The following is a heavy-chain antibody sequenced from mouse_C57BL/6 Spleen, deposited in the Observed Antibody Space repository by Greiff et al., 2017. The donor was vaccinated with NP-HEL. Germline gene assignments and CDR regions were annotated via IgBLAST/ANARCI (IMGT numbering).Heavy chain of an antibody. J-gene: IGHJ3*01. CDR2: IDPENGDT. CDR3: TTAFYYGSSLWFAY. CDR1: GFNIKDDY. Sequence: VQLKESGAELVRPGASVKLSCTASGFNIKDDYMHWVKQRPEQGLEWIGWIDPENGDTEYASKFQGKATITAVTSSNTAYLQLSSLTSEDTAVYYCTTAFYYGSSLWFAYWGQGTLVTVSA. D-gene: IGHD1-1*01. V-gene: IGHV14-4*01.